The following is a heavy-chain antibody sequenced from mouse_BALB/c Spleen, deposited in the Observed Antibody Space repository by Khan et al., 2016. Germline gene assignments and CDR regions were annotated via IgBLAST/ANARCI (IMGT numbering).Heavy chain of an antibody. Sequence: QVQLQQSGAELMKPGASVKISCKATGYTFSNYWIEWVKQRPGHGLEWIGDILPGNANSNYNENLKGKATLTADKSSNTAYMQLSSLTSEDSAVYYWARACYSMDYWGQRTSVPISS. CDR2: ILPGNANS. V-gene: IGHV1-9*01. CDR3: ARACYSMDY. CDR1: GYTFSNYW. J-gene: IGHJ4*01.